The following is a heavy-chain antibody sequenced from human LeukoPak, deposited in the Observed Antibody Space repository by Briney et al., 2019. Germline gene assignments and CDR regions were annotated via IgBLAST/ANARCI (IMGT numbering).Heavy chain of an antibody. J-gene: IGHJ4*02. Sequence: SETLSLTCTVSGGSISGHYWSWIRQSPGKGLEWIGFMHYSGNTNSNPSLRSRVTISVDTSKNQFSLKLSSVTAADTAVYYCASPAWWGYGDYLLDLWYWGQGTLVTVSS. CDR2: MHYSGNT. CDR1: GGSISGHY. D-gene: IGHD4-17*01. CDR3: ASPAWWGYGDYLLDLWY. V-gene: IGHV4-59*08.